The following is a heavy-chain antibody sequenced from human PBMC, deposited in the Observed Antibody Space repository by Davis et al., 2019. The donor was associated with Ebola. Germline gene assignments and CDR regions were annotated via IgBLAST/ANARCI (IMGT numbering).Heavy chain of an antibody. D-gene: IGHD7-27*01. Sequence: SETLSLTFAVYGGTFSDYYWSWIRQPPGKGLEWIGEVDHSGSTNYNPSLKSRVTISVDTSKNQFSLKLSSVTAADTAVYYCARRPLGGNWFDPWGQGTLVTVSS. CDR1: GGTFSDYY. J-gene: IGHJ5*02. CDR3: ARRPLGGNWFDP. CDR2: VDHSGST. V-gene: IGHV4-34*01.